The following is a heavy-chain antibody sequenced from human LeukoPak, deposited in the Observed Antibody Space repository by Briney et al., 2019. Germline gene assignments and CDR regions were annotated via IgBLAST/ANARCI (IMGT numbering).Heavy chain of an antibody. Sequence: PSETLSLTCAVYGGSFSGYYWSWIRQPPGKGLEWIGEINHSGSTNYNPSLTRRDTISVDTSKNQFSLKLSSVTAADTAVYYCARGALITIFGVVIMGAQGPYFDYWGQGTLVTVSS. D-gene: IGHD3-3*01. CDR2: INHSGST. CDR3: ARGALITIFGVVIMGAQGPYFDY. V-gene: IGHV4-34*01. CDR1: GGSFSGYY. J-gene: IGHJ4*02.